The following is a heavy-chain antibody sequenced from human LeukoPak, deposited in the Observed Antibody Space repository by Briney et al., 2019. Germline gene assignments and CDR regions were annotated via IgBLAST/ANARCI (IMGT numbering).Heavy chain of an antibody. CDR3: TTWSSQFDY. CDR2: IQSKTDGGTT. D-gene: IGHD6-6*01. V-gene: IGHV3-15*01. Sequence: GGSLRLSCAASGFTFSDAWMTWVRQAPGKGLECVGFIQSKTDGGTTDSAAPVKGRFTVTRDDSKNTLYLQMNSLKTEDTAVYYCTTWSSQFDYWGQGTLVTVSS. J-gene: IGHJ4*02. CDR1: GFTFSDAW.